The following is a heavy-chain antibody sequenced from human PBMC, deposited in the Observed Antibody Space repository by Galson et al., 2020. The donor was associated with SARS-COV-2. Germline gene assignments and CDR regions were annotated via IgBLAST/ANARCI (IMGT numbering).Heavy chain of an antibody. J-gene: IGHJ4*02. CDR2: ISWNSGSI. D-gene: IGHD4-17*01. V-gene: IGHV3-9*01. CDR1: GFTFDDYA. CDR3: AKLDQTYGDYSDY. Sequence: GGSLRLSCAASGFTFDDYAMHWVRQAPGKGLEWVSGISWNSGSIGYSDSVKGRLTISRANAKNSLYLQMNSVRAEDTALYYCAKLDQTYGDYSDYWGQGTLVTVSS.